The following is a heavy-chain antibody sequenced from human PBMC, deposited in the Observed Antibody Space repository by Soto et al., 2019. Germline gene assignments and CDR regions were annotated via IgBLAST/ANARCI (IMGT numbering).Heavy chain of an antibody. CDR2: ISSDGNHK. D-gene: IGHD1-26*01. V-gene: IGHV3-30-3*01. CDR1: GFNVSAYT. Sequence: QVKLVESGGGVVQPGRSLRLSCAASGFNVSAYTMHWVRQAPGKGLEWVAVISSDGNHKYYTDSVKGRFTISRDTSTNTLYLQMNSLRAEDTAVYYRARWEQPLFDYWGQGTLVTVSS. J-gene: IGHJ4*02. CDR3: ARWEQPLFDY.